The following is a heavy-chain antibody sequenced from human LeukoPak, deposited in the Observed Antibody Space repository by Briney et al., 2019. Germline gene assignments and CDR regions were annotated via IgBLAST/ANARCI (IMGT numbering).Heavy chain of an antibody. J-gene: IGHJ4*02. Sequence: NPGGSLRLSCAASGFTFSSYSMNWVRQAPGKGLEWVSSISSSSYIYYADSVKGRFTISRDNAKNSLYLQMNSLRAEDTAVYYCAREGVVGPFFDYWGQGTLVTVSS. CDR2: ISSSSYI. V-gene: IGHV3-21*01. CDR3: AREGVVGPFFDY. D-gene: IGHD3-3*01. CDR1: GFTFSSYS.